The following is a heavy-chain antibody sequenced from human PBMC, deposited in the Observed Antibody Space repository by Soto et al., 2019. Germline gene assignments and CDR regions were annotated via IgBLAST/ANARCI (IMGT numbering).Heavy chain of an antibody. CDR3: ARAYYDFWSGYHRHSFDY. J-gene: IGHJ4*02. Sequence: SETLSLTCTVSGGSISSYYWSWIRQPPGKGLEWIGYIYYSGSTNCNPSLKSRVTISVDTSKNQFSLKLSSVTAADTAVYYCARAYYDFWSGYHRHSFDYWAREPWSPSPQ. D-gene: IGHD3-3*01. V-gene: IGHV4-59*01. CDR1: GGSISSYY. CDR2: IYYSGST.